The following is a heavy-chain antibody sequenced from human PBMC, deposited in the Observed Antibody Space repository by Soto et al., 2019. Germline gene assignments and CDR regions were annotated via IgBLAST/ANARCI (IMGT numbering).Heavy chain of an antibody. J-gene: IGHJ2*01. V-gene: IGHV3-30-3*01. CDR2: ISYDGSNK. CDR3: ARDPTLAHSYWYFDL. CDR1: GFTFSSYA. Sequence: GGSLRLSCAASGFTFSSYAMHWVRQAPGKGLEWVAVISYDGSNKYYADSVKGRFTISRDNSKNTLYLQMNSLRAEDTAVYYCARDPTLAHSYWYFDLWGRGTLVTVSS.